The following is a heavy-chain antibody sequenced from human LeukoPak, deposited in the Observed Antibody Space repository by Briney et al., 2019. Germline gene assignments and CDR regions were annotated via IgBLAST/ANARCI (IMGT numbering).Heavy chain of an antibody. D-gene: IGHD2-15*01. CDR1: GFTFSSYS. Sequence: GGSLRLSCAASGFTFSSYSMNWVRQAPGKGLEWVANIKQDGSEKYYVDSVKGRFTISRDNAENSLYLQMNSLRAEDTAVYYCAKVDAISYYFDSWGQGTLVTVSS. CDR3: AKVDAISYYFDS. CDR2: IKQDGSEK. J-gene: IGHJ4*02. V-gene: IGHV3-7*03.